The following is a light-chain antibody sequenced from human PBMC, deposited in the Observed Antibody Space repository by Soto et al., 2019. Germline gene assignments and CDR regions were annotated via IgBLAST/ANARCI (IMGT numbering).Light chain of an antibody. V-gene: IGLV2-8*01. CDR2: EVS. CDR3: SSYAGSNIV. CDR1: SSDVGGYNY. J-gene: IGLJ2*01. Sequence: QSVLTQPPSASGSPGQSVTISCTGTSSDVGGYNYVSWYQQHPGKAPKLMIYEVSKRPSGVPDRFSGSKSGNTASLTVSGLQAEDAADYYCSSYAGSNIVFGGGTQLTVL.